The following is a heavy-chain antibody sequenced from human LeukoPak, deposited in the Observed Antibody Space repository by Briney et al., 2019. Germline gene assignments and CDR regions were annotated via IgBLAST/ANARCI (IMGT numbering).Heavy chain of an antibody. Sequence: RASVKVSCKASGGTFSSYAISWVRQAPGQGLEWMGGIIPIFGTANYAQKFQGRVTITADESTSTAYMELSSLRSEDTAVYYCASQYSSVSPLDNWGQGTLVTVSS. CDR1: GGTFSSYA. D-gene: IGHD6-19*01. V-gene: IGHV1-69*13. CDR3: ASQYSSVSPLDN. CDR2: IIPIFGTA. J-gene: IGHJ4*02.